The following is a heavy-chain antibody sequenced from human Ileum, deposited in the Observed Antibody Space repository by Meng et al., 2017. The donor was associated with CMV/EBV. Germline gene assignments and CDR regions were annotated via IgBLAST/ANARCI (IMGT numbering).Heavy chain of an antibody. V-gene: IGHV6-1*01. CDR3: ARDLYCSSTSCFVNWFDP. CDR2: TFYRSKWYT. D-gene: IGHD2-2*01. J-gene: IGHJ5*02. CDR1: STISAA. Sequence: STISAAWIWIGQSPSRGREWWVRTFYRSKWYTDYAVSVKSRITITPDTSKNQFSLQLNSVTPEDTAVYYCARDLYCSSTSCFVNWFDPWGQGTLVTVSS.